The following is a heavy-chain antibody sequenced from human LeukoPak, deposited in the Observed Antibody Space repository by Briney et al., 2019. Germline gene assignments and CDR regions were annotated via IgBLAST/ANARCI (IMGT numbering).Heavy chain of an antibody. CDR3: ARDLSHDSSGYYSFPDAFDI. CDR2: IYYSGST. CDR1: GGSISSGDYY. J-gene: IGHJ3*02. Sequence: SQTLSLTCTVSGGSISSGDYYWSWIRQPPGKGLEWIGYIYYSGSTNYNPSLKSRVTISVDTSKNQFSLKLSSVTAADTAVYYCARDLSHDSSGYYSFPDAFDIWGQGTMVTVSS. D-gene: IGHD3-22*01. V-gene: IGHV4-61*08.